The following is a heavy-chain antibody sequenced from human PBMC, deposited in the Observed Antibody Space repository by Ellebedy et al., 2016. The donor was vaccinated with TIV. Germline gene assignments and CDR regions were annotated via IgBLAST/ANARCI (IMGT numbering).Heavy chain of an antibody. CDR2: IYYSGST. CDR1: GGSISSYY. Sequence: SETLSLTXTVSGGSISSYYWSWIRQPPGKGLEWIGYIYYSGSTNYNPSLKSRVTISVDTSKNQFSLKLSSVTAADTAVYYCARVDYSNFYYYYYMDVWGKGTTVTVSS. V-gene: IGHV4-59*13. J-gene: IGHJ6*03. CDR3: ARVDYSNFYYYYYMDV. D-gene: IGHD4-11*01.